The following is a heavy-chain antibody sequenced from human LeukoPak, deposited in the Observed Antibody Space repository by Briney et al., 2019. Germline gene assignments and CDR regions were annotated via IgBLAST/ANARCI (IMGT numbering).Heavy chain of an antibody. V-gene: IGHV1-46*01. CDR3: ARDGPERASNCRGGSCNSVPKRAFYFYGMDV. D-gene: IGHD2-15*01. CDR2: MNPSGGTT. J-gene: IGHJ6*02. Sequence: ASVRVSCKASGYTFTKYYMHWLRQAPGQGLEWMGVMNPSGGTTSYAQKFQGRVTMTRDTSTSTVYMELSSLRSEDTAVYYCARDGPERASNCRGGSCNSVPKRAFYFYGMDVWGQGTTVTASS. CDR1: GYTFTKYY.